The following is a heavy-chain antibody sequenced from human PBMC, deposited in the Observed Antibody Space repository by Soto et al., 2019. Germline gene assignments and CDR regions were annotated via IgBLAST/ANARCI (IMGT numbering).Heavy chain of an antibody. CDR2: IYYSGST. Sequence: SETLFLTCAVSGGSISSYYWSWIRQPPGKGLEWIGYIYYSGSTNYNPSLKSRVTISVDTSKNQFSLKLSSVTAADTAVYYCAREAGSGSYSDAFDIWGQGTMVTVSS. V-gene: IGHV4-59*01. J-gene: IGHJ3*02. D-gene: IGHD1-26*01. CDR1: GGSISSYY. CDR3: AREAGSGSYSDAFDI.